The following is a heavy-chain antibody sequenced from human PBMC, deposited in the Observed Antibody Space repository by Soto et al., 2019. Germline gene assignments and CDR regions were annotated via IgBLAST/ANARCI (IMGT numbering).Heavy chain of an antibody. V-gene: IGHV1-8*01. CDR2: MNPNSGNT. CDR3: ARDPFYCSSTSCPRLYYYMYA. J-gene: IGHJ6*03. CDR1: GYTFTSYD. Sequence: GASVKVSCKASGYTFTSYDINWVRQATGQGLEWMGWMNPNSGNTGYAQKFQGRVTMTRNTSITTAYMELSGLRSEDTAVYFCARDPFYCSSTSCPRLYYYMYAWGKGTTVTVSS. D-gene: IGHD2-2*01.